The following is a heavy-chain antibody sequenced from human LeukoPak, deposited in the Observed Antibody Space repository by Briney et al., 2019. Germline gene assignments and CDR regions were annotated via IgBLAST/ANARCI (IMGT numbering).Heavy chain of an antibody. Sequence: SETLSLTCTVSGGFSNNYWSWIRQPPGKGLEWIGYMYYSGSTSYNPSLKRRVTISVDTSKSQFSLKLRSVTAADAAVYYCARASGGWYGLFDYWGQGTLVTVSS. D-gene: IGHD6-19*01. V-gene: IGHV4-59*08. J-gene: IGHJ4*02. CDR1: GGFSNNY. CDR3: ARASGGWYGLFDY. CDR2: MYYSGST.